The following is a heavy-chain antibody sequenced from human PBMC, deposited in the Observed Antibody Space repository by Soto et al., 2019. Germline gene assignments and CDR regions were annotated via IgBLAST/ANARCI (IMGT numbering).Heavy chain of an antibody. CDR3: VRSPQPMIVVVITSRYGMDV. V-gene: IGHV3-48*03. J-gene: IGHJ6*02. CDR1: GFTFSSYE. D-gene: IGHD3-22*01. CDR2: ISSSGSTI. Sequence: HPGGSLRLSCAVSGFTFSSYEMNWVRQAPGKGLEWVSYISSSGSTIYYGDSVKGRFTISRDNAKNSLYLQMNSLRAEDTAVYYCVRSPQPMIVVVITSRYGMDVWGQGTTVTVSS.